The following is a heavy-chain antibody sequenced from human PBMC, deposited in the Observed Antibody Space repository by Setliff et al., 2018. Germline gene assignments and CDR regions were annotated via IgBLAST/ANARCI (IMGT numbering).Heavy chain of an antibody. CDR1: GASVGSSNYY. Sequence: PSETLSLTCIVSGASVGSSNYYWGWVRQSPEKGLQWVGSVFYNGNTYYNPSLKGRVTVSVDRSNNQFSLKLSYVTAADTAVHFCARDNKWGNSYSGSGTYSRWFDPWGQGTLVTVSS. CDR2: VFYNGNT. V-gene: IGHV4-39*07. D-gene: IGHD3-10*01. CDR3: ARDNKWGNSYSGSGTYSRWFDP. J-gene: IGHJ5*02.